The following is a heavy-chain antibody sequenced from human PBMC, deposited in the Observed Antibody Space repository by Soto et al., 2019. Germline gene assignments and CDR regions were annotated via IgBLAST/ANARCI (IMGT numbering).Heavy chain of an antibody. CDR2: ISFDESHK. CDR1: GFSFKNYA. CDR3: AKDGNVLRFLEWLSHLDY. J-gene: IGHJ4*02. Sequence: QVQLVESGGGVVQPGGSLRLSCAASGFSFKNYAMHWVRQSPGKGLEWVAVISFDESHKYYADSVKGRFTISRDNSKSMLSLEMNSLRPDDTAVYYCAKDGNVLRFLEWLSHLDYWGQGTLVTVSS. D-gene: IGHD3-3*01. V-gene: IGHV3-30*18.